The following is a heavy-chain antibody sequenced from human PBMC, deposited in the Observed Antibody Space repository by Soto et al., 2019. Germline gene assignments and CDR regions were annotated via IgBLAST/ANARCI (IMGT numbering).Heavy chain of an antibody. Sequence: EVQLVESGGGLIQPGGSLRLSCAASGFTVSSNYMSWVRQAPGKGLEWVSVIYSGGSTYYADSVKGRFTISRDNSNNPLYLQMNSLRAEDTAVYYCARVGYAVTTGGAFDIWGQGTMVTVSS. V-gene: IGHV3-53*01. J-gene: IGHJ3*02. D-gene: IGHD4-17*01. CDR1: GFTVSSNY. CDR2: IYSGGST. CDR3: ARVGYAVTTGGAFDI.